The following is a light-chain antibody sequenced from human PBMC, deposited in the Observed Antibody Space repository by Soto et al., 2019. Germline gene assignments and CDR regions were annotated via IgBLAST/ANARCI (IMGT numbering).Light chain of an antibody. CDR2: DVS. CDR3: SSYTSGSTYV. V-gene: IGLV2-14*03. Sequence: QSVLTRPASVSGAPGQSITISCTGTSSDVGGYNYVSWYQQHPGKAPELMIYDVSSRPSGVSSRFSGSKSGNTASLTISGLLAEDEADYYCSSYTSGSTYVFGTGTKVTVL. CDR1: SSDVGGYNY. J-gene: IGLJ1*01.